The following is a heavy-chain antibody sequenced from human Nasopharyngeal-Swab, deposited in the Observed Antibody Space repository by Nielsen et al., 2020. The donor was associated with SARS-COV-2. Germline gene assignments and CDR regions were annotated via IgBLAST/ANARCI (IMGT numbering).Heavy chain of an antibody. V-gene: IGHV4-39*01. J-gene: IGHJ4*02. CDR3: ATLSSSWYEYYFDY. CDR2: IYYGGST. Sequence: ESLKISCTVSGGSISSSIYYWAWIRQPPGKGLEWIGSIYYGGSTYYNPSLKSRVTISVDTSKNQFSLKLSSVTAADTAVYYCATLSSSWYEYYFDYWGQGTLVTVSS. CDR1: GGSISSSIYY. D-gene: IGHD6-13*01.